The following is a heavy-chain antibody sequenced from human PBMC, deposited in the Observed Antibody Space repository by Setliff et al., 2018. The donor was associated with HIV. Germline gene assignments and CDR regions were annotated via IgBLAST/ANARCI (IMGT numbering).Heavy chain of an antibody. J-gene: IGHJ3*01. CDR1: GGSISSGTYY. CDR2: IYTSGTT. Sequence: SETLSLTCTVSGGSISSGTYYWSWIRQPAGKGLEWIGHIYTSGTTNYNPSLKSRVTISLDTSRVQFSLQLTSVTAGDTAVYYCARAPPGIQNDAFDVWGQGTMVTVAS. V-gene: IGHV4-61*09. CDR3: ARAPPGIQNDAFDV.